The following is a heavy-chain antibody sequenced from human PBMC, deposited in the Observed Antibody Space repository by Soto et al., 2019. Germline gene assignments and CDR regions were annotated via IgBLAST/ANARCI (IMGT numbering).Heavy chain of an antibody. CDR1: SGSISSSNW. CDR3: ASKGVVVVAAPYAFDI. D-gene: IGHD2-15*01. CDR2: IYHSGST. Sequence: QVQLQESGPGLVKPSGTLSLTCAVSSGSISSSNWWSWVRQPPGKGLEWFGEIYHSGSTNYNPSLKGRVTISVDKSKNQFSLKLSSVTAADTAVYYCASKGVVVVAAPYAFDIWGQGTMVTVSS. V-gene: IGHV4-4*02. J-gene: IGHJ3*02.